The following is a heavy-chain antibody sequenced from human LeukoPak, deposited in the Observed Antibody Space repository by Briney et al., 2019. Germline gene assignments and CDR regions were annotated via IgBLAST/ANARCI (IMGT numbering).Heavy chain of an antibody. CDR1: GFTFSSYW. D-gene: IGHD5-18*01. V-gene: IGHV3-7*01. J-gene: IGHJ5*02. CDR3: ARARQRFDP. Sequence: GGSLRLSCAAPGFTFSSYWMSWVRQAPGKGLEWVANIKQDGSEKYYVDSVKGRFTISRDNAKNSLYLQMNSLRAEDTAVYYCARARQRFDPWGQGTLVTVSS. CDR2: IKQDGSEK.